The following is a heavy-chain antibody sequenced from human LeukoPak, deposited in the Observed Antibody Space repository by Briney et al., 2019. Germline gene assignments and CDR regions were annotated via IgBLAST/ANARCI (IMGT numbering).Heavy chain of an antibody. Sequence: SGPTLVKPTQTLTLTCTFSGFSLSTSGVGVGWIRQPPGKAREWLAIIYWDAGKSYSPSLKSRLTITKDTSKNQEVLTMTNMDPVDTATYYCVHTYYYDSRSYYYADYWGQGTLVTVSS. CDR2: IYWDAGK. V-gene: IGHV2-5*02. CDR1: GFSLSTSGVG. J-gene: IGHJ4*02. CDR3: VHTYYYDSRSYYYADY. D-gene: IGHD3-22*01.